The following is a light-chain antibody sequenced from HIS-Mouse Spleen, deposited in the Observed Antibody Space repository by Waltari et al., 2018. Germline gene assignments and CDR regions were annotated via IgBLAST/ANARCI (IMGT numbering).Light chain of an antibody. V-gene: IGLV2-23*01. Sequence: QSALTQPASVSGSPGQSIPIHCTGTSRYVGSYNLVSWYQQHPGKAPKLMIYEGSKRPSGVSNRFSGSKSGNTASLTISGLQAEDEADYYCCSYAGSSTWVFGGGTKLTVL. J-gene: IGLJ3*02. CDR2: EGS. CDR3: CSYAGSSTWV. CDR1: SRYVGSYNL.